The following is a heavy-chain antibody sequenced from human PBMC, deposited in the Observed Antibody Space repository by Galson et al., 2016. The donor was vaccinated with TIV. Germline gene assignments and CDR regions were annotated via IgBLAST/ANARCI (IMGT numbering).Heavy chain of an antibody. J-gene: IGHJ4*02. Sequence: SGKVSCKASGYSFSDYRIHWVRQAPGQGLQWMGWINPKDGATYYAQNFQGRFTITRDTSFTTAYLEMSRLSSDDTALYYCARDYDLLTGHSSFDCWGQGTVVTVSS. CDR2: INPKDGAT. CDR3: ARDYDLLTGHSSFDC. D-gene: IGHD3-9*01. V-gene: IGHV1-2*02. CDR1: GYSFSDYR.